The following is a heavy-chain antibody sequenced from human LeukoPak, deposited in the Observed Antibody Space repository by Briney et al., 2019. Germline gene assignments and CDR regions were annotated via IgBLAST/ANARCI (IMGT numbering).Heavy chain of an antibody. CDR2: MNPNSGNT. V-gene: IGHV1-8*01. CDR3: ARGRSGWYRSFDY. Sequence: ASVKVSCKASGYTFTSYDVNWFRQATGQGLEWMGWMNPNSGNTGYAQKFQGRVTMTRNTSISTAYKELSSLRSEDTAVYYCARGRSGWYRSFDYWGQGTLVTVSS. J-gene: IGHJ4*02. D-gene: IGHD6-19*01. CDR1: GYTFTSYD.